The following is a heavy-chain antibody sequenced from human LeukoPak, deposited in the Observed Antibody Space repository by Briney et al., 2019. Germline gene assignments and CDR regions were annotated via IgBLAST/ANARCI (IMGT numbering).Heavy chain of an antibody. J-gene: IGHJ4*02. CDR2: ISSSSSYI. D-gene: IGHD1-14*01. Sequence: GGSLRLSCAASGFTFSSYSMNWVRQAPGKGLEWVSPISSSSSYIYYADSVKGLFTISRDKATNSLYIQRNRLRAEDTAFFYCARIGIPPPPYTRTIDYWGQGTLVTVSS. CDR1: GFTFSSYS. CDR3: ARIGIPPPPYTRTIDY. V-gene: IGHV3-21*01.